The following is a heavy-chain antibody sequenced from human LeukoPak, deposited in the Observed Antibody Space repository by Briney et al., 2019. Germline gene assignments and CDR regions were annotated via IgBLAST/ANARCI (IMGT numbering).Heavy chain of an antibody. CDR2: ISGSGGNT. CDR1: GFTFSSYA. V-gene: IGHV3-23*01. CDR3: AKDPYNTAVANTNGWFDP. Sequence: PGGSLGLSCAASGFTFSSYAMSWVRRAPGKGLEWVSSISGSGGNTYYAQSVKGRFTISRDNSENTLYLQMDTLRADDTALYFCAKDPYNTAVANTNGWFDPWGQGTLVTVSS. J-gene: IGHJ5*02. D-gene: IGHD6-19*01.